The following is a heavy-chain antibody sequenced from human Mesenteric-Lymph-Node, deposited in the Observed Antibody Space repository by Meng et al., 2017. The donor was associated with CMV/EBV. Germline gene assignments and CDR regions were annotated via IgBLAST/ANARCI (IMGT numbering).Heavy chain of an antibody. D-gene: IGHD2-2*02. Sequence: GESLKISCAASGFTFSSYAMHWVRQAPGKGLEWVAVISYDGSNKYYADSVKGRFTISRDNSKNTLYLQMNSLRAEDTAVYYCARGQYLFDYWGQGTLVTVSS. V-gene: IGHV3-30*04. CDR1: GFTFSSYA. J-gene: IGHJ4*02. CDR3: ARGQYLFDY. CDR2: ISYDGSNK.